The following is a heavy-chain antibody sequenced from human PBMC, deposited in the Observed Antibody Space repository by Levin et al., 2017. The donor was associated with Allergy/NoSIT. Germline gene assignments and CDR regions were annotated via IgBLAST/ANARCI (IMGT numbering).Heavy chain of an antibody. CDR3: ARSSSLEYVDR. D-gene: IGHD3-3*01. J-gene: IGHJ5*02. Sequence: SQTLSLTCTVSAGSIISTNYYWGWIRQPPGKGLEWIGSIYYTGSSHYNPSLKSRVTISVDTSKDHLSLNLTSVTAADTAVYFCARSSSLEYVDRWGEGTLVTVS. V-gene: IGHV4-39*02. CDR1: AGSIISTNYY. CDR2: IYYTGSS.